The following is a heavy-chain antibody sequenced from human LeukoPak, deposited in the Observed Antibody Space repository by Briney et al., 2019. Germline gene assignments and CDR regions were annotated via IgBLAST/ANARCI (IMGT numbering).Heavy chain of an antibody. CDR2: IYWNGDK. J-gene: IGHJ4*02. V-gene: IGHV2-5*01. CDR3: TRTYYDILTTPN. D-gene: IGHD3-9*01. Sequence: SGPTLVKPTQTLTLTCAFSGFSLSTSTVGVGWIRQPPGKALEWLALIYWNGDKHYSPSLKSGLTITKDTSKNHVVLTMTHMDPVDTATYYCTRTYYDILTTPNWGQGTLVTVSS. CDR1: GFSLSTSTVG.